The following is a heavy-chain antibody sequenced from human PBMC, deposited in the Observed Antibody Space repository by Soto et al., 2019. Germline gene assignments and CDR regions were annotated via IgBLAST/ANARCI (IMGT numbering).Heavy chain of an antibody. V-gene: IGHV4-30-4*01. CDR3: ARVSVDTAMAYYFDY. CDR2: IYYSGST. D-gene: IGHD5-18*01. J-gene: IGHJ4*02. Sequence: SETLSLTCTVSGGSISSGDYYWSWIRQPPGKGLEWIGYIYYSGSTYYNPSLKSRVTISVDTSKNQFSLKLSSVTAADTAVYYCARVSVDTAMAYYFDYWGQGTLVTVS. CDR1: GGSISSGDYY.